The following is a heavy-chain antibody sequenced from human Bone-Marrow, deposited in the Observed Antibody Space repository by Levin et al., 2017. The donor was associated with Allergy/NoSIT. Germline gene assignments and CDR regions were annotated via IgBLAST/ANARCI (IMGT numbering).Heavy chain of an antibody. CDR1: GFTFSYRW. CDR3: ARHGLAAADFFDL. D-gene: IGHD6-25*01. J-gene: IGHJ4*02. Sequence: GESLKISCAASGFTFSYRWMSWVRQAPGKGLEWVANIKLDGSEKYYVDSVKGRFTISRDNAKNSLYLQMSSLRAEDTAVYYCARHGLAAADFFDLWGQGTLVTVSS. CDR2: IKLDGSEK. V-gene: IGHV3-7*01.